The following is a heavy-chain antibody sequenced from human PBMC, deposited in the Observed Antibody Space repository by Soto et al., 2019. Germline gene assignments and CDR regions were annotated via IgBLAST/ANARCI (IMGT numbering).Heavy chain of an antibody. Sequence: PWGTLSLTCAVSGFLISSGNYWGWIRKPPGKGLEWIGSIFHGGNTYYNPSLKSRVTISVDMSKNQFSLKLNSVTAADTAVYYCARARWYDAFDVWGQGTVVTVSS. V-gene: IGHV4-38-2*01. J-gene: IGHJ3*01. D-gene: IGHD2-15*01. CDR1: GFLISSGNY. CDR2: IFHGGNT. CDR3: ARARWYDAFDV.